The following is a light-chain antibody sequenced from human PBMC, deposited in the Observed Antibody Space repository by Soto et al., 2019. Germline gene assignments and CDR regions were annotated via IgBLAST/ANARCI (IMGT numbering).Light chain of an antibody. CDR1: NSDIGSYNR. CDR2: EVS. V-gene: IGLV2-18*02. CDR3: SSYTTSSTLV. Sequence: QSALTQPPSVSGSPGQSVTISCTGTNSDIGSYNRVSWYQQPPGTAPKLMISEVSYRPSGVPERFSGSKSGNAASLTISGLPAEDEADYYCSSYTTSSTLVFGGGTKLTVL. J-gene: IGLJ2*01.